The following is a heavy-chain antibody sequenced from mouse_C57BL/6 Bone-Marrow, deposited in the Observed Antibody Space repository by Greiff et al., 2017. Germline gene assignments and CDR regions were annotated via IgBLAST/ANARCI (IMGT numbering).Heavy chain of an antibody. Sequence: QVQLQQSGAELVKPGASVKMSCKASGYTFTSYWITWVKQRPGQGLEWIGDIYPGSGSTNYNEKFKSKATLTVDTSSSTAYMQLSSLTSEDSAVYYCARREGYDSSWFAYWGQGTLVTVSA. D-gene: IGHD2-4*01. CDR1: GYTFTSYW. J-gene: IGHJ3*01. CDR2: IYPGSGST. V-gene: IGHV1-55*01. CDR3: ARREGYDSSWFAY.